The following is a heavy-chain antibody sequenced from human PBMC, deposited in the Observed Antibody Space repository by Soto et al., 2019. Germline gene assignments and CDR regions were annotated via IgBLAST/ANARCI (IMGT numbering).Heavy chain of an antibody. CDR3: ARKALAATNWGHAGAFDI. D-gene: IGHD7-27*01. Sequence: GGSLRLSCAASGFTFSSYAMHWVRQAPGKGLEWVAVITYDGSNKYYADSVKGRFTISRDNSKNTLYLQMNSLRAEDPAVYYCARKALAATNWGHAGAFDIWGQGTMVTVSS. CDR1: GFTFSSYA. CDR2: ITYDGSNK. J-gene: IGHJ3*02. V-gene: IGHV3-30*04.